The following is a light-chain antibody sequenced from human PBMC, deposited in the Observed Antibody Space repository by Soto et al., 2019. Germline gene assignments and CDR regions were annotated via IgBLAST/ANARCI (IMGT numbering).Light chain of an antibody. V-gene: IGKV1-9*01. CDR1: QGPISY. CDR3: QQYNGYSHT. CDR2: ATS. J-gene: IGKJ4*01. Sequence: DIQLTQSPSFLSASVGDRVTITCRASQGPISYVAWYQQKPGKVPKLLIYATSTLQSGVPSRFSGSRSGTDFTLTVSSLQPEDFATYYGQQYNGYSHTFGGGTKVEIK.